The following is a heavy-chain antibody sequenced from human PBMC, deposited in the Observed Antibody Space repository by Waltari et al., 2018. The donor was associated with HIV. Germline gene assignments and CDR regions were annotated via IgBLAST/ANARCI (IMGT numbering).Heavy chain of an antibody. CDR2: ILYDGSQR. V-gene: IGHV3-30*18. J-gene: IGHJ6*02. D-gene: IGHD3-16*01. CDR1: GFSFTIPG. Sequence: QVQLVASGGGVVQPGWSLRLSCWASGFSFTIPGVHWVRQAPGKGLEWVAVILYDGSQRYYADSVKGRFIISRDNSKNMLYLQMNSLRVEDTATYYCAKDQGRYYFGMDVWGQGTTVTVSS. CDR3: AKDQGRYYFGMDV.